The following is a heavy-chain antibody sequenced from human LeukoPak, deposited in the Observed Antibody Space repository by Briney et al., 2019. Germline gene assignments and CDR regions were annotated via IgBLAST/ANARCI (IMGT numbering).Heavy chain of an antibody. CDR2: TYYSSKCYN. D-gene: IGHD6-19*01. V-gene: IGHV6-1*01. Sequence: SQTLSLTCAISGDSVSSNSAAWNWIRQSPSRGLEWLGRTYYSSKCYNDHAVSVKSRITINPDTSKNQFTLQLNSVTPEDTAVYYCARGAVAVRNAFDIWGQGTRVTVSS. CDR3: ARGAVAVRNAFDI. CDR1: GDSVSSNSAA. J-gene: IGHJ3*02.